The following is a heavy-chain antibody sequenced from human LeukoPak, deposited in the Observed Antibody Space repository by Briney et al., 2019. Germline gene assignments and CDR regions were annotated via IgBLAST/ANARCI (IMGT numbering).Heavy chain of an antibody. Sequence: SETLSLTCAVYGGSFSGYYWGWIRQPPGKGLEWIGSIYYSGSTYYNPSLKSRVTISVDTSKNQFSLKLSSVTAADTAVYYCARDTIRSGWYQANYYYYYGMDVWGQGTTVTVSS. CDR2: IYYSGST. J-gene: IGHJ6*02. D-gene: IGHD6-19*01. CDR1: GGSFSGYY. V-gene: IGHV4-34*01. CDR3: ARDTIRSGWYQANYYYYYGMDV.